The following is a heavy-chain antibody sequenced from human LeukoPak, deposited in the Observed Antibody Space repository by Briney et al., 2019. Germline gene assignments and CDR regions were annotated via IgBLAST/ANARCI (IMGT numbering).Heavy chain of an antibody. D-gene: IGHD3-22*01. V-gene: IGHV1-69*04. CDR1: GGTFSSYA. J-gene: IGHJ3*02. CDR2: IIPILGIA. CDR3: ARRIDYDSSGADAFDI. Sequence: ASVKVSCKASGGTFSSYAISWVRQAPGQGLEWMGRIIPILGIANYAQKLQGRVTITADKSTSTAYMELSSLRSEDTAVYYCARRIDYDSSGADAFDIWGQGTMVTVSS.